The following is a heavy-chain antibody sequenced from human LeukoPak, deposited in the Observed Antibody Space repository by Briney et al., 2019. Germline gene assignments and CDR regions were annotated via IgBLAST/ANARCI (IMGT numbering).Heavy chain of an antibody. V-gene: IGHV1-69*01. CDR3: ARAAAKGYYDFWSGSPRFDY. D-gene: IGHD3-3*01. CDR2: IIPIFGTA. Sequence: SVKVSCKASGGTFSSYAISWVRQAPGQGLEWMGGIIPIFGTANYAQKFQGRATITADESTSTAYMELSSLRSEDTAVYYCARAAAKGYYDFWSGSPRFDYWGQGTLVTVSS. CDR1: GGTFSSYA. J-gene: IGHJ4*02.